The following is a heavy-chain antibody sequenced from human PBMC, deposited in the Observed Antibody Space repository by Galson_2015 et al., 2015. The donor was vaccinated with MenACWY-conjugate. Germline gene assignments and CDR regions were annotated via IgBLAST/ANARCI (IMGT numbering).Heavy chain of an antibody. D-gene: IGHD3-3*01. J-gene: IGHJ4*02. CDR1: GYSISSGSF. V-gene: IGHV4-38-2*02. Sequence: SETLSLTCTVSGYSISSGSFWAWIRQTPGKGLEWLGTTHHSGSTYYNPSLENRVTISLDTSKNEVSLRLNSVTAADTALYYCAREGADTDDFSSGYPNWVPKYYFDYWGQGSLVTVSS. CDR3: AREGADTDDFSSGYPNWVPKYYFDY. CDR2: THHSGST.